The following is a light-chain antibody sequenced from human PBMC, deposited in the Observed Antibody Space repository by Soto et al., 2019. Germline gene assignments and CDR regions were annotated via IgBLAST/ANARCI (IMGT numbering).Light chain of an antibody. V-gene: IGKV1-6*01. CDR2: GAS. J-gene: IGKJ1*01. CDR1: QDIGKD. CDR3: LQDYNYPRT. Sequence: AIQMTQSPSSLSASVGDTVTFTCRASQDIGKDLGWYQQKPGEAPLLLIYGASTAQSGVPSRFTGSGSGTEFTLTISSLQPEDFATYYCLQDYNYPRTFGQGTRVEIK.